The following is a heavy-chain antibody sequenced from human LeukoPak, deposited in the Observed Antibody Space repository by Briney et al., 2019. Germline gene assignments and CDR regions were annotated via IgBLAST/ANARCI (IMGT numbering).Heavy chain of an antibody. CDR2: TNHSGST. CDR1: GGSFSGYY. CDR3: ARVRWGSSSWREDYYYYMDV. D-gene: IGHD6-13*01. J-gene: IGHJ6*03. Sequence: PSETLSLTCAVYGGSFSGYYWSWIRQPPGKGLEWIGETNHSGSTNYNPSLKSRVTISVDTSKNQFSLKLSSVTGADTAVYYCARVRWGSSSWREDYYYYMDVWGKGTTVTISS. V-gene: IGHV4-34*01.